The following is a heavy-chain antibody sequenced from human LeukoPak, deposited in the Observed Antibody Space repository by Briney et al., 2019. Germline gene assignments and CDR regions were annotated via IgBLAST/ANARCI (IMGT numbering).Heavy chain of an antibody. J-gene: IGHJ4*02. CDR2: INHSGST. CDR1: GGSFSGYY. V-gene: IGHV4-34*01. Sequence: SETLSLTCAVYGGSFSGYYWSWIRQPPGKGLEWIGEINHSGSTNYNPSLKSRVTISVDTSKNQFSLKLSSVTAADTAVYYCASHEYSSSSHDYWDQGTLVTVSS. CDR3: ASHEYSSSSHDY. D-gene: IGHD6-6*01.